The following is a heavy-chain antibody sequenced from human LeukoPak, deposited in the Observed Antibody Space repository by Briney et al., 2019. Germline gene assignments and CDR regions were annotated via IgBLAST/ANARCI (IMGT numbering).Heavy chain of an antibody. CDR3: ASPCCSTSCYFEFDY. D-gene: IGHD2-2*01. CDR2: IYYSGST. Sequence: SETLSLTCTVSGGSISSSSYYWGWIRQPPGKGLEWIGSIYYSGSTYYNPSLKSRVTISVDTSKNQFSLKLSSVTAADTAVYYCASPCCSTSCYFEFDYWGQGTLVSVSS. V-gene: IGHV4-39*01. J-gene: IGHJ4*02. CDR1: GGSISSSSYY.